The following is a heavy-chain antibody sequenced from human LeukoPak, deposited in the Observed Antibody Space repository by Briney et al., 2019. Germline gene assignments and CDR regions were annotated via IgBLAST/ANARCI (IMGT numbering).Heavy chain of an antibody. J-gene: IGHJ3*02. CDR1: GCTFSTYA. CDR3: TKHLLGTTIISASYI. CDR2: ISGSGGDK. V-gene: IGHV3-23*01. Sequence: AGSLSLSCAASGCTFSTYAMSWVRQPPGKGLEWVSTISGSGGDKYYADFVKGRFTISRDNSKHTLYLQRYSLRAEDAGLYCCTKHLLGTTIISASYIWGQGTKVTVSS. D-gene: IGHD5-12*01.